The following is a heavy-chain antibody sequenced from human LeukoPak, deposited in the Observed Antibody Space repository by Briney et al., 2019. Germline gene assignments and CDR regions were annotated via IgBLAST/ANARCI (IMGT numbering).Heavy chain of an antibody. CDR2: IIPIFGTA. J-gene: IGHJ4*02. CDR3: ATKGYRISGGWYRVHFDY. D-gene: IGHD6-19*01. Sequence: SVKVSXKASGGTFSSYAISWVRQAPGQGLEWMGGIIPIFGTANYAQKFQGRVTITTDESTSTAYMELSSLRSEDTAVYYCATKGYRISGGWYRVHFDYWGQETLVTVSS. CDR1: GGTFSSYA. V-gene: IGHV1-69*05.